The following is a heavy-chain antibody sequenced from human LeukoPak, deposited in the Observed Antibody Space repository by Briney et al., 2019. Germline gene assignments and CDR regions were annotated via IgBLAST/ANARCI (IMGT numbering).Heavy chain of an antibody. V-gene: IGHV3-23*01. CDR1: GFTFSNCA. CDR2: INLSGSST. CDR3: AKDVWRYSGSYYDFDY. D-gene: IGHD1-26*01. J-gene: IGHJ4*02. Sequence: AGGSLRLSCAASGFTFSNCAMSWVSQAPGKGLEWVSGINLSGSSTYYADSVKGRFTISRDNSKSTLYLQMNSLRAEDTAVYYCAKDVWRYSGSYYDFDYWGQGTLVTVSS.